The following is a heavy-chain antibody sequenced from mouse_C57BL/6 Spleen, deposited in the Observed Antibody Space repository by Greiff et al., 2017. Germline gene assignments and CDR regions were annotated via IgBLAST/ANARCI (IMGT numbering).Heavy chain of an antibody. CDR3: ARDFEGLTRFDY. V-gene: IGHV1-72*01. CDR1: GYTFTSYC. CDR2: ICPKSGGT. D-gene: IGHD1-1*01. J-gene: IGHJ2*01. Sequence: QVQLHQSGAELVKPGASVNLSCKASGYTFTSYCMHWVKQRPGRGLEWIGWICPKSGGTKYNEKFKGKATLTVDKASSTAYMQLSSLTSEDSAVYFCARDFEGLTRFDYWGQGTTLTVSS.